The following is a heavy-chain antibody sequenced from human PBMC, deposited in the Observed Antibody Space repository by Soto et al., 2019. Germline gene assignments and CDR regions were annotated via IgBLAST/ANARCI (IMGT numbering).Heavy chain of an antibody. CDR1: GFTFSSYS. V-gene: IGHV3-48*02. CDR3: ARDKSEDSSSWYSGNDY. Sequence: EVQLVESGGGLVQPGGSLRLSCAASGFTFSSYSMNWVRQAPGKGLEWVSYISSSSSTIYYADSVKGRFTISRDNAKNSLYLQMNSLRDEDTAVYYCARDKSEDSSSWYSGNDYWGQGTLVTVSS. D-gene: IGHD6-13*01. CDR2: ISSSSSTI. J-gene: IGHJ4*02.